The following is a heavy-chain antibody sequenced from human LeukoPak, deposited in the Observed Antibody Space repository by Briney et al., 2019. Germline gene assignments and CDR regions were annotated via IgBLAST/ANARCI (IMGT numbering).Heavy chain of an antibody. CDR1: GFTFSSYW. CDR3: ATTRPKFRTGATCY. Sequence: PGGSLRLSCAASGFTFSSYWMSWVRQAPGKGLEWVANIKQDGSEKYYVDSVKGRFTISRDNAKNSLYLQMNSLRAEDTAVYYCATTRPKFRTGATCYWGQGTLVTVSS. CDR2: IKQDGSEK. D-gene: IGHD1-26*01. V-gene: IGHV3-7*01. J-gene: IGHJ4*02.